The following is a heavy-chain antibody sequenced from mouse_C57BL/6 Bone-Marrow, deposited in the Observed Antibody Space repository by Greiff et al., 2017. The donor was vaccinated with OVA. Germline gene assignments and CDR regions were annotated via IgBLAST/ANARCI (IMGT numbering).Heavy chain of an antibody. CDR2: IYPGDGAT. D-gene: IGHD2-1*01. CDR3: ARSWGNYEFAY. V-gene: IGHV1-82*01. Sequence: VQLQQSGPELVKPGASVKISCKASGYAFSSSWMNWVKQRPGKGLEWIGRIYPGDGATNYNGKLKGKATLTADKSSRTAYMQLSSLTSEDSAVYFCARSWGNYEFAYWGQGTLVTVSA. CDR1: GYAFSSSW. J-gene: IGHJ3*01.